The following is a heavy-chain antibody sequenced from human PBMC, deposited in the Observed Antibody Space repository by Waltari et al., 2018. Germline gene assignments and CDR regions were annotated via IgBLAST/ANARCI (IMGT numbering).Heavy chain of an antibody. CDR3: ARESGRDYYLDY. Sequence: QLQLQESGPGLVKPSETLSLTCTVSGGSISSSVYYWGWIRQCPGQGLEWIGIIHYSGSTHYNPSLRSRVTISVDTSKNHFSLELSSVTAADTAVYYCARESGRDYYLDYWGQGTLVTVSS. V-gene: IGHV4-39*07. CDR2: IHYSGST. D-gene: IGHD3-10*01. CDR1: GGSISSSVYY. J-gene: IGHJ4*02.